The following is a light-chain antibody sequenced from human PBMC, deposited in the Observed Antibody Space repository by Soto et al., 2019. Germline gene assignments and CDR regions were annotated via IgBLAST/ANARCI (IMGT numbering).Light chain of an antibody. J-gene: IGLJ1*01. Sequence: QSVLTQPASVSGSPGQSITISCTGTSSDVGGYNYVSWYQQYPGKAPKLMIYEVSNRPSGVSNRFSASKSGNTASLTISGLQAEDEADYYCSSYTSSSTRVFGTGTKATVL. CDR2: EVS. CDR3: SSYTSSSTRV. CDR1: SSDVGGYNY. V-gene: IGLV2-14*01.